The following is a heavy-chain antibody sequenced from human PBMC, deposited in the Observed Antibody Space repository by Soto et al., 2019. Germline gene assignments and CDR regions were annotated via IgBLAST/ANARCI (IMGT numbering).Heavy chain of an antibody. CDR2: IYSGNT. CDR3: ARGTGAAVRPVYFDY. D-gene: IGHD6-13*01. Sequence: QVQLQESGPGLVKPSQTLSLTCTVSGGSLSSAGYYWSWVRQHPGKGLEWIGDIYSGNTYYNPSLRSRLTISLDTSKNQFSLRLRSVPAADTAVYYCARGTGAAVRPVYFDYWGQGTLVTVSS. J-gene: IGHJ4*02. CDR1: GGSLSSAGYY. V-gene: IGHV4-31*03.